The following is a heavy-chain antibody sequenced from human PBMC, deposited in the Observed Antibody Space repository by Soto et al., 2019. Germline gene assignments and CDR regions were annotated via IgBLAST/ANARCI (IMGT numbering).Heavy chain of an antibody. CDR2: IYHSGNT. J-gene: IGHJ4*02. CDR3: ARGGRWLFDY. D-gene: IGHD5-12*01. V-gene: IGHV4-4*02. CDR1: GGSISTDNW. Sequence: QVQLMESGPGLVKPSGTLSLTCAVSGGSISTDNWWSWVRQPPGKGLEWVGEIYHSGNTNYNPSLKSRLTISIDKSKDQFSLDVTFVTAADTAVYYCARGGRWLFDYWGQGALVNVSS.